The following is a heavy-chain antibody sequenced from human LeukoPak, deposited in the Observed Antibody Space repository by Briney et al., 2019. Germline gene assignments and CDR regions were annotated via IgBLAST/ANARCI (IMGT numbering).Heavy chain of an antibody. J-gene: IGHJ3*02. Sequence: PSETLSLTCAVYGGSFSGYYWSWIRQPPGKGLEWIGEINHSGSTNYNPSLKSRVTISVDTSKNQFSLKLSSVTAADTAVYHCAADSSGYHDAFDIWGQGTMVTVSS. D-gene: IGHD3-22*01. CDR3: AADSSGYHDAFDI. CDR2: INHSGST. V-gene: IGHV4-34*01. CDR1: GGSFSGYY.